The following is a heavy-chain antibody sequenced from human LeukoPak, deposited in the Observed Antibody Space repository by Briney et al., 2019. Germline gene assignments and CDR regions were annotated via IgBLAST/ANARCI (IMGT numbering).Heavy chain of an antibody. Sequence: SETLSLTCTVSSDSISSSYWSWIRQPPGKGLEWIVYIFYSGSTNYNPSLKSRVAISVVTSKNQFSLKLNSVTAADTAVYYCARGYCSSTICFQYFHHWGQGTLVTVSS. V-gene: IGHV4-59*01. J-gene: IGHJ1*01. CDR3: ARGYCSSTICFQYFHH. D-gene: IGHD2-2*01. CDR1: SDSISSSY. CDR2: IFYSGST.